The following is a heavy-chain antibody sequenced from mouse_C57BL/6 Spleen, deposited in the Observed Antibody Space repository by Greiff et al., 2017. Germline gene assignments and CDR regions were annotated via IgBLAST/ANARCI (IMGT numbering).Heavy chain of an antibody. D-gene: IGHD2-5*01. CDR3: ARDSNYPFDY. J-gene: IGHJ2*01. CDR2: INPGSGGT. V-gene: IGHV1-54*01. CDR1: GYAFTNYL. Sequence: LVESGAELVRPGTSVKMSCKASGYAFTNYLIEWVKPRPGQGLEWIGVINPGSGGTNYNEKFKGKATLTADKSSSPAYMQLSSLSSEDSAVXFCARDSNYPFDYWGQGTTLTVSS.